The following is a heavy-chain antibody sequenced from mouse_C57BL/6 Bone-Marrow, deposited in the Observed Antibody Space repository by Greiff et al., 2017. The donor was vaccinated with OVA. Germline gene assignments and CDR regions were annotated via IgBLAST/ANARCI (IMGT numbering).Heavy chain of an antibody. V-gene: IGHV1-69*01. CDR3: ARRGTGTVGYFDV. CDR2: IDPSDSYT. Sequence: QVQLKQPGAELVMPGASVKLSCKASGYTFTSYWMHWVKQRPGQGLEWIGEIDPSDSYTNYNQKFNGKSTLTVDTSSSTAYMQHSSMTTEDSAVYYCARRGTGTVGYFDVWGTGTTVTVSS. CDR1: GYTFTSYW. D-gene: IGHD4-1*01. J-gene: IGHJ1*03.